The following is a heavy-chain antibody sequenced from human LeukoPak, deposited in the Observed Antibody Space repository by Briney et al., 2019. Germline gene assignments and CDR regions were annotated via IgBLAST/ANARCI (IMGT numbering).Heavy chain of an antibody. Sequence: SETLSPTCTVSGASISSYYWSWIRQTPRNGLEWIGSIYNGGNINYNPSLKSRVTISVDTSKNQFSLKVRSVTAADTAVYYCARQWETPLFDYWGRGTLVTVSS. J-gene: IGHJ4*02. V-gene: IGHV4-59*01. CDR2: IYNGGNI. CDR3: ARQWETPLFDY. CDR1: GASISSYY. D-gene: IGHD1-26*01.